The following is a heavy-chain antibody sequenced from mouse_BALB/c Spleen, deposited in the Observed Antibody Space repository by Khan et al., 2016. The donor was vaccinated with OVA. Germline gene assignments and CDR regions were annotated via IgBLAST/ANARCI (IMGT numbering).Heavy chain of an antibody. J-gene: IGHJ4*01. D-gene: IGHD2-3*01. CDR3: ARDGSRYNYAMDY. V-gene: IGHV3-2*02. Sequence: EVQPQESGPGLVKPSQSLSLTCTVTGYSITSDYAWNWIRQFPGNKLEWMGYISSSGSTNYNPALKSRISITRDTSKNQFFLQLNSVTTEDTATYYCARDGSRYNYAMDYWGQGTSVTVAS. CDR1: GYSITSDYA. CDR2: ISSSGST.